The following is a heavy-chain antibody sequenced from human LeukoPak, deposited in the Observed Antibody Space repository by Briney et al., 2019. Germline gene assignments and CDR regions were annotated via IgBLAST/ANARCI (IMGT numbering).Heavy chain of an antibody. CDR3: ARSFYDPYYFYMDV. CDR2: IIPIFGTA. V-gene: IGHV1-69*05. D-gene: IGHD3-3*01. Sequence: SVKVSCKASGGTFSSYAISWVRQAPGQGLEWMGGIIPIFGTANYAQKFQGRVTITTDESTSTAYMELSRLRSDDTAVYYCARSFYDPYYFYMDVWGKGATVTVSS. J-gene: IGHJ6*03. CDR1: GGTFSSYA.